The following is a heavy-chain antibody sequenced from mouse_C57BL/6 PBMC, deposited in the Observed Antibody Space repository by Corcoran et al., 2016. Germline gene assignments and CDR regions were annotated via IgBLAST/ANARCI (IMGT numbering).Heavy chain of an antibody. Sequence: QSQLVQSGPELKKPGETVKISCKASGYTFTTYGKSWVKQAPGKGLKWMGWINTYSGVPTYADDFKGRFAFSLETSASTAYLQINNLKNEDTATYFCAREGSSRLDYWGQGTSVTVSS. CDR3: AREGSSRLDY. V-gene: IGHV9-3*01. D-gene: IGHD1-1*01. CDR2: INTYSGVP. J-gene: IGHJ4*01. CDR1: GYTFTTYG.